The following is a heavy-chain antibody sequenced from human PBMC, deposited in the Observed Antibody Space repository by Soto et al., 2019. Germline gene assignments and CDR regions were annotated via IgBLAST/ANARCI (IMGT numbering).Heavy chain of an antibody. CDR1: GYTFTSYY. CDR2: INPSGGST. CDR3: ARDRGVSSSSSDRYYYYGMDV. V-gene: IGHV1-46*01. D-gene: IGHD6-6*01. J-gene: IGHJ6*02. Sequence: GASVKVSCKASGYTFTSYYMHWVRQAPGQGLEWMGIINPSGGSTSYAQKFQGRVTMTRDTSTSTVYMELSSLRSEDTAVYYCARDRGVSSSSSDRYYYYGMDVWGQGTTVTVS.